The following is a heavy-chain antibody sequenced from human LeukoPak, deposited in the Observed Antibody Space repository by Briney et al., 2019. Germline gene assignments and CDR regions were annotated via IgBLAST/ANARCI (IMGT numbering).Heavy chain of an antibody. CDR3: ARFNYYGSGSPALYFDY. J-gene: IGHJ4*02. D-gene: IGHD3-10*01. Sequence: ASVKVSCKASGYTFTGYYMHWVRQAPGQGLEWMGRINPNSGGTNYAQKVQGRVTMTRDTSISTAYMELSRLRSDDTAVYYCARFNYYGSGSPALYFDYWGQGTLVTVSS. CDR2: INPNSGGT. CDR1: GYTFTGYY. V-gene: IGHV1-2*06.